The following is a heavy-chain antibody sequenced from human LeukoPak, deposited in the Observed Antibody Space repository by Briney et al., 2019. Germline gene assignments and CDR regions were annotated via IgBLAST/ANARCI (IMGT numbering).Heavy chain of an antibody. Sequence: SETLSLTCTVSGGSISTHYWSWIRQPPGKGLEWIGYIYYSGRTNYNPSLRSRVSMSLDASGNQFSLKLSSVTAADTALYYCARLHLGELSQFDYWGQGTLVTVSS. V-gene: IGHV4-59*08. CDR2: IYYSGRT. J-gene: IGHJ4*02. CDR1: GGSISTHY. CDR3: ARLHLGELSQFDY. D-gene: IGHD3-16*02.